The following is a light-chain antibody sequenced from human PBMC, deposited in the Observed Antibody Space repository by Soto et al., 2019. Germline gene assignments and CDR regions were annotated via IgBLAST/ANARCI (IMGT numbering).Light chain of an antibody. J-gene: IGKJ4*01. CDR3: QQYVNALT. V-gene: IGKV1-33*01. CDR1: QDISNH. Sequence: DIQMTQSPSSLSASAGDRVTITCQASQDISNHLNWYQQKAGKAPKLLIKDASNLEAGVPARFSGSGAGTHFTLTISSLQPEDTATYYCQQYVNALTFGGGTKVQIK. CDR2: DAS.